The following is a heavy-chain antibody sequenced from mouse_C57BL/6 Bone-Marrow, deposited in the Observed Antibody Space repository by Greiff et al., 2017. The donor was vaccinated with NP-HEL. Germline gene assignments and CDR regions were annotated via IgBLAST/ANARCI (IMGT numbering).Heavy chain of an antibody. CDR2: IDPSDSYT. CDR1: GYTFTSYW. V-gene: IGHV1-69*01. Sequence: VQLQQPGAELVMPGASVKLSCKASGYTFTSYWMHWVKQRPGQGLEWIGEIDPSDSYTNYNQKFKGKSTLTVDKSSSTAYMQLSSLTSEDSAVYYCAREGIAYWGQGTLVTVSA. CDR3: AREGIAY. J-gene: IGHJ3*01.